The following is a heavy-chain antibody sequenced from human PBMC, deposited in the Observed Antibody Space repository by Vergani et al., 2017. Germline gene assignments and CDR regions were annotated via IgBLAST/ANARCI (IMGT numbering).Heavy chain of an antibody. D-gene: IGHD3-3*01. CDR2: IRDTASGGAT. CDR1: GFTFGDYT. J-gene: IGHJ4*02. V-gene: IGHV3-49*03. CDR3: TRDNRGRHLEWLSPYDN. Sequence: VQLVESGGGVVQPGRSLRLSCIGSGFTFGDYTLTWFRQAPGRGLEWVGFIRDTASGGATDYAASVKGRFTISRDDSTSIAYLQMNSLKTEDTAVYYCTRDNRGRHLEWLSPYDNWGQGTLVTVSS.